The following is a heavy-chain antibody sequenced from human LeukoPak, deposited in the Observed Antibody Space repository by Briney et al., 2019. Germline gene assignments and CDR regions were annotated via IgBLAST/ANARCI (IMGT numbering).Heavy chain of an antibody. V-gene: IGHV4-59*01. CDR1: GDSINNDY. D-gene: IGHD6-19*01. CDR2: INFSGRI. J-gene: IGHJ4*02. CDR3: AKGAGWYEY. Sequence: SETLSLTCTVSGDSINNDYWSWLRQPPGKELEWIGYINFSGRINYNPSLRSRVTISGESSKNQFSLRLSSMTAADTAVYYCAKGAGWYEYWGQGTLVTVSS.